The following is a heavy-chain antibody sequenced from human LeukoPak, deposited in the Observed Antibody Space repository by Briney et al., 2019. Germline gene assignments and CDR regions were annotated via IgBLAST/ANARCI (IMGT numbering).Heavy chain of an antibody. CDR1: GYSICSGYY. CDR3: ARNAYYDILTGYLNWFDP. CDR2: IYHSGST. Sequence: SETLSLTCTVSGYSICSGYYWGWIRQPPGQGLEWIGSIYHSGSTYYNPSLKSRVTISVDTSKNQFSLKLSSVTAADTAVYYCARNAYYDILTGYLNWFDPWGQGTLVTVSS. J-gene: IGHJ5*02. V-gene: IGHV4-38-2*02. D-gene: IGHD3-9*01.